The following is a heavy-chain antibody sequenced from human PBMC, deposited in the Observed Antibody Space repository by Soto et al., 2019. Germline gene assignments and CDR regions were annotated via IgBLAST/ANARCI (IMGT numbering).Heavy chain of an antibody. CDR1: GFIFSNYG. Sequence: PGGSLRLSCAASGFIFSNYGMHWVRQAPGKGLEWVAVISYDGSNKYYADSVKGRFTISRDNSKNTLYLQMNSLRAEDTAVYYCAKDMPSRVTVAGISLAGIDYWGQGTLVTVSS. CDR2: ISYDGSNK. V-gene: IGHV3-30*18. J-gene: IGHJ4*02. CDR3: AKDMPSRVTVAGISLAGIDY. D-gene: IGHD6-19*01.